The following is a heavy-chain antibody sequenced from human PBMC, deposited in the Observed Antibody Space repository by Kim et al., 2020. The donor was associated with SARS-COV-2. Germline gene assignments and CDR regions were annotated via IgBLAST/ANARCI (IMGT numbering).Heavy chain of an antibody. CDR1: GGSFSGYY. J-gene: IGHJ5*02. CDR3: ARDIVVVPAAPNPPGWFDP. CDR2: INHSGST. D-gene: IGHD2-2*01. V-gene: IGHV4-34*01. Sequence: SETLSLTCAVYGGSFSGYYWSWIRQPPGKGLEWIGEINHSGSTNYNPSLKSRVTISVDTSKNQFSLKLSSVTAADTAVYYCARDIVVVPAAPNPPGWFDPWGQGTLVTVSS.